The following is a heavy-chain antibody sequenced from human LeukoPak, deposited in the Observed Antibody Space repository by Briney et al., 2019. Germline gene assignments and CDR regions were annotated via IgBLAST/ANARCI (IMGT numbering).Heavy chain of an antibody. D-gene: IGHD2-2*01. Sequence: PGRSLRLSCAASGFTFRTYSMNWVRQAPGKGLEWVSSISSSSSYIYYADSVKGRFTISRDNAKNSLYLQMNSPIAEDTAVYYCARDGVSVVPAEYLTFDYWGQGTLVTVSS. CDR1: GFTFRTYS. V-gene: IGHV3-21*06. CDR3: ARDGVSVVPAEYLTFDY. J-gene: IGHJ4*02. CDR2: ISSSSSYI.